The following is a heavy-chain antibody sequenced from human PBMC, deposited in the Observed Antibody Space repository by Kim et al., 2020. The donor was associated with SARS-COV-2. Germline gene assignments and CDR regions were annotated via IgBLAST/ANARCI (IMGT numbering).Heavy chain of an antibody. V-gene: IGHV3-33*06. Sequence: GGSLRLSCAASGFTFSSYGMHWVRRAPGKGLEWVAVIWYDGSNKYYADSVKGRFTISRDNSKNTLYLQMNSLRAEDTAVYYCAKGIAAAGIVARPFDYWRQGTLVTVSS. CDR3: AKGIAAAGIVARPFDY. CDR2: IWYDGSNK. J-gene: IGHJ4*02. D-gene: IGHD6-13*01. CDR1: GFTFSSYG.